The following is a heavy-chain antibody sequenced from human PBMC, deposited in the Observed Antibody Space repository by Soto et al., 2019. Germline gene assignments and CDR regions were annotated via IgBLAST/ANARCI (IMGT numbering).Heavy chain of an antibody. D-gene: IGHD6-13*01. CDR3: ARPQIEQQLIRDAFDI. CDR2: IIPIFGTA. Sequence: QVQLVQSGAEVKKPGSSVKVSCKASGGTFSSYAISWVRQAPGQGLEWMGGIIPIFGTANYAQKFQGRVTITADESTSTTYMELSSLRSEDTAVYYCARPQIEQQLIRDAFDIWGQGTMVTVSS. CDR1: GGTFSSYA. J-gene: IGHJ3*02. V-gene: IGHV1-69*01.